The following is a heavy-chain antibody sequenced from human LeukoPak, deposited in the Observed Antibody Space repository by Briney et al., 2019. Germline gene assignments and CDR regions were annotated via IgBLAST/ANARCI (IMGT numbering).Heavy chain of an antibody. V-gene: IGHV3-74*01. D-gene: IGHD1-26*01. Sequence: GGSLRLSCAASGFTFSNYWIHWVRQAPGKGLMWDSHINNDGGTTSYADSVKGRFTISRDNAKNTVYLQMNSLRAEDTAVYYCARGGVGSFGYWGQGALVTVSP. J-gene: IGHJ4*02. CDR3: ARGGVGSFGY. CDR2: INNDGGTT. CDR1: GFTFSNYW.